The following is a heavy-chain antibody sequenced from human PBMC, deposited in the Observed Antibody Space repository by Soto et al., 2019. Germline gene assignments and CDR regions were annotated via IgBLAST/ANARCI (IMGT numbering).Heavy chain of an antibody. J-gene: IGHJ4*02. V-gene: IGHV1-69*01. CDR3: ATALGCRSTSCTLDY. CDR1: GGTFCSYA. Sequence: QVHLVQSGAEVKKPGSSVKVSCNTSGGTFCSYAFSWVRQAPGQGLEWMGGIIPVSGAAHYAQKFQGRVTITADESTSTAYMELSSLSSQDTAVYYCATALGCRSTSCTLDYWGQGTRVIVSS. D-gene: IGHD2-2*01. CDR2: IIPVSGAA.